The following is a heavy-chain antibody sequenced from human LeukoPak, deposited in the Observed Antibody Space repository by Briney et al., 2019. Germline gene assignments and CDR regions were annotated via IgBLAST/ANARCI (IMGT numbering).Heavy chain of an antibody. CDR3: ARDWRRVGIRGFDP. D-gene: IGHD3-3*01. CDR2: IHISGRR. Sequence: SETLSVTCSVPVDSMISHYWSASRHRAGKGREWSGSIHISGRRNIQTSLKRRLTISVDTSKNHFSLNLVSVTAADTAVYYCARDWRRVGIRGFDPWGQGTLVTVSS. J-gene: IGHJ5*02. CDR1: VDSMISHY. V-gene: IGHV4-4*07.